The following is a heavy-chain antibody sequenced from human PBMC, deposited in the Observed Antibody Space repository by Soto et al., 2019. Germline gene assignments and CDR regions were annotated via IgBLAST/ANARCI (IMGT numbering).Heavy chain of an antibody. J-gene: IGHJ4*02. CDR1: GFTFSSYD. CDR2: IGTAGDT. CDR3: ARGGSGYSYGIPHYDY. V-gene: IGHV3-13*04. Sequence: PEGSLRLSCAASGFTFSSYDMHWVRQATGKGLEWVSAIGTAGDTYYPGSVKGRFTISRENAKNSLYLQMNSLRAGDTAVYYCARGGSGYSYGIPHYDYWGQGTLVTVSS. D-gene: IGHD5-18*01.